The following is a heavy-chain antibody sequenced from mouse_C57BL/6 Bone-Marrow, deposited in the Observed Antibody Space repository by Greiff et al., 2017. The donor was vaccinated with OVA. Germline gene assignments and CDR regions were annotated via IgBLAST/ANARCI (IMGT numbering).Heavy chain of an antibody. Sequence: LVESGAELVRPGASVKLSCTASGFNIKDDYMHWVKQRPEQGLEWIGWIDPENGDTEYASKFQGKATITADTSSNTAYLQLSSLTSEDTAVYYGPHFHYGSSYYAMDYWGQGTSVTVSS. CDR1: GFNIKDDY. CDR2: IDPENGDT. CDR3: PHFHYGSSYYAMDY. D-gene: IGHD1-1*01. V-gene: IGHV14-4*01. J-gene: IGHJ4*01.